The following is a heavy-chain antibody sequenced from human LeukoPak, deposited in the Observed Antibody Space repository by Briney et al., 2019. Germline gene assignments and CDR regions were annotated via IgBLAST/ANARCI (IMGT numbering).Heavy chain of an antibody. CDR2: IYYSGST. CDR3: ARERHHRSPLPHYDFWSGYGDGMDV. J-gene: IGHJ6*02. Sequence: SETLSLTCTVSGGSISSYYWSWIRQPPGKGLEWIGYIYYSGSTNYNPSLKSRVTISVDTSKNQFSLKLSSVTAADTAVYYCARERHHRSPLPHYDFWSGYGDGMDVWGQGTTVTVSS. CDR1: GGSISSYY. D-gene: IGHD3-3*01. V-gene: IGHV4-59*01.